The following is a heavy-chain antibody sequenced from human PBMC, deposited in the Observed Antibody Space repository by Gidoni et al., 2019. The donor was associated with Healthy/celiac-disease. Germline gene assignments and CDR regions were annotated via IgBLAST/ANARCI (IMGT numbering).Heavy chain of an antibody. CDR2: IYYSWST. J-gene: IGHJ4*02. V-gene: IGHV4-59*01. CDR3: ARVSSRTTVVDY. CDR1: GGSISSYY. Sequence: VQLQESGPGLVKPSETLSLTCTVSGGSISSYYWSWIRQPPGKGLEWIGYIYYSWSTNYNPALKSRVTISVDTSKNQFSLKLSSVTAADTAVYYCARVSSRTTVVDYWGQGTLVTVSS. D-gene: IGHD4-17*01.